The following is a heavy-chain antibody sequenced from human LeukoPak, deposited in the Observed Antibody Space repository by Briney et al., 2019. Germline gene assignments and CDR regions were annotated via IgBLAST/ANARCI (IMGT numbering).Heavy chain of an antibody. CDR3: ARDPGFGDTLDY. CDR2: IWYDGSNK. Sequence: GMSLRLSCAASGFTFSSYGMHWVRQAPGKGLEWVAVIWYDGSNKYYADSVKGRFTISRDNSKNTLYLQMNSLRAEDTAVYYCARDPGFGDTLDYWGQGTLVTVSS. D-gene: IGHD3-10*01. J-gene: IGHJ4*02. V-gene: IGHV3-33*01. CDR1: GFTFSSYG.